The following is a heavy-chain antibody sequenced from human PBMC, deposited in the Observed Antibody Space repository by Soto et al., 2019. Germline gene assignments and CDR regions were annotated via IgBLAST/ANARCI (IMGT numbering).Heavy chain of an antibody. Sequence: GGSLRLSCAASGFTFSSYVMHWVRQAPGKGLEWVAVISYDGSNKYYADSVKGRFTISRDDSKNTLYLQMNSLRAEDTAVYYCAKTAAAGILAEALKYYYYYMDVWGKGTTVTVSS. CDR3: AKTAAAGILAEALKYYYYYMDV. J-gene: IGHJ6*03. D-gene: IGHD6-13*01. V-gene: IGHV3-30*18. CDR2: ISYDGSNK. CDR1: GFTFSSYV.